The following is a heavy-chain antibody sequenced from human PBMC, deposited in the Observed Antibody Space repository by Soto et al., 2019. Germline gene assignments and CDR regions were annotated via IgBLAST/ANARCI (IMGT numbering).Heavy chain of an antibody. V-gene: IGHV4-31*03. CDR2: IYYSGST. J-gene: IGHJ4*02. CDR3: ARESARAGHFDY. CDR1: GFSISSFVYY. Sequence: SETLSLTCTVSGFSISSFVYYWSWIRQHPGKGLEWIGYIYYSGSTYYNPSLKSRVTISVDTSKNQFSLKLSSVTAADTAVYYCARESARAGHFDYWGQGTLVTVSS. D-gene: IGHD6-13*01.